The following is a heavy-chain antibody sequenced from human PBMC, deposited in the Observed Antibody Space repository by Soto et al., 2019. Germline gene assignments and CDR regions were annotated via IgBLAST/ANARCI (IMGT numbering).Heavy chain of an antibody. CDR3: ARQRGYCSSTSCYVAAFDI. CDR2: IWYDGSNK. D-gene: IGHD2-2*01. CDR1: GFTFSSYG. Sequence: QVQLVESGGGVVQPGRSLRLSCAASGFTFSSYGMHWVRQAPGKGLEWVAVIWYDGSNKYYADSVKGRFTISRDNSKNTLYLQMNSLRAEDTAVYYCARQRGYCSSTSCYVAAFDIWGQGTMVTVSS. J-gene: IGHJ3*02. V-gene: IGHV3-33*01.